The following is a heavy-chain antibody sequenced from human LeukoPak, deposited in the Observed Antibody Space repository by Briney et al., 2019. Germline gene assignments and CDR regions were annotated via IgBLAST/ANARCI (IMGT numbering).Heavy chain of an antibody. V-gene: IGHV4-39*01. D-gene: IGHD7-27*01. CDR1: GGSISSSSYY. CDR3: ARHGKLTGDFDY. J-gene: IGHJ4*02. CDR2: IYYSGST. Sequence: SETLSLTCTVSGGSISSSSYYWGWIRQPPGKGLEWIGSIYYSGSTYYNPSLKSRVTISVDTSKNQFSLKLSSVTAADTAVYYCARHGKLTGDFDYWGQGTLVTVSS.